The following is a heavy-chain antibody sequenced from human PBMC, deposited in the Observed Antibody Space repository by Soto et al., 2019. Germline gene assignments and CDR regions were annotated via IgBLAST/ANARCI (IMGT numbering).Heavy chain of an antibody. D-gene: IGHD6-19*01. CDR2: ISDDGSNK. J-gene: IGHJ4*02. CDR3: ARNTVAASD. V-gene: IGHV3-30-3*01. Sequence: QVQLVESGGGVVQPGRSLRLSCADSGFTFSSYAMHWVRQAPGKGLEWGAVISDDGSNKYYADSVKGRFTISRDNSKNTLYLQMNSLRAEDTAVYYCARNTVAASDWGQGTLVTDSS. CDR1: GFTFSSYA.